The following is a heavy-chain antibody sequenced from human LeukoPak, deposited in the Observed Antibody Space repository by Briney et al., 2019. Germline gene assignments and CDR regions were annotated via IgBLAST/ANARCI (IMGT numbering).Heavy chain of an antibody. D-gene: IGHD6-6*01. CDR3: ARDIYSSSTVDY. J-gene: IGHJ4*02. CDR2: ISSSSSYI. Sequence: KPGGSLRLSCAASGFTFSSYSMNWVRQAPRKGLEWVSSISSSSSYIYYADSVKGRFTISRDNAKNSLYLQMNSLRAEDTAVYYCARDIYSSSTVDYWGQGTLVTVSS. CDR1: GFTFSSYS. V-gene: IGHV3-21*01.